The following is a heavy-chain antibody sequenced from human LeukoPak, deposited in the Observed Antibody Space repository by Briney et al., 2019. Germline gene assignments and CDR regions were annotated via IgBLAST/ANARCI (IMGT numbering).Heavy chain of an antibody. D-gene: IGHD2-15*01. J-gene: IGHJ4*02. CDR3: APRVVGSAPFDY. Sequence: QTGGSLRLSCAASGFTFSTYAMSWVRQAPGKGLEWVSAISGSTGRTYYADSVRGRFTISRDNSKNTLYLQMNNLRAEDTAVYYCAPRVVGSAPFDYWGQGTLVTVSS. CDR2: ISGSTGRT. CDR1: GFTFSTYA. V-gene: IGHV3-23*01.